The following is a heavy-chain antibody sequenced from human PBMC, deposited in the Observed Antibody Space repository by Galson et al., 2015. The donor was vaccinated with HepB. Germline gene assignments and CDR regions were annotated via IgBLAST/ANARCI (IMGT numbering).Heavy chain of an antibody. D-gene: IGHD3-3*02. CDR3: AQDGEHFDVFGF. CDR1: GVSFDDYA. V-gene: IGHV3-9*01. Sequence: SLRLSCAASGVSFDDYAMHWVRQAPGKGLEWVSGISWNSGSIVYADAVKGRFTISRANAKNSLYLQMNSLRTEYTALYYCAQDGEHFDVFGFWGQETMVTVAS. J-gene: IGHJ3*01. CDR2: ISWNSGSI.